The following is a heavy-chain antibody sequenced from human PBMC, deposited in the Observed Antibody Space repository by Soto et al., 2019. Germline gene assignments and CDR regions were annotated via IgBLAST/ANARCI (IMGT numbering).Heavy chain of an antibody. D-gene: IGHD6-19*01. J-gene: IGHJ4*02. CDR1: GGSISSSNW. CDR3: ARKTSTGYSSVGFDY. Sequence: SETLSLTCAVSGGSISSSNWWSWVRQPPGKGLEWIGEIYHSGSTNYNPSLKSRVTISVDKSKNQFSLKLSSVTAADTAVYYCARKTSTGYSSVGFDYWGQGTLVTVSS. V-gene: IGHV4-4*02. CDR2: IYHSGST.